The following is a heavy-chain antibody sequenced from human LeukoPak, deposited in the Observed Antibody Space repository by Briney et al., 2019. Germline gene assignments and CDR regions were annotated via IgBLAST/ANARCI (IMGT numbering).Heavy chain of an antibody. J-gene: IGHJ4*02. Sequence: PSETLCLSCTVSGGSISSYYWSWIRQPPGKGLEWIGYIYYSGSTNYNPSLKSRVTISVDTSKKQFSLKLSSVTAADTAVYYCARGYSSSSSRPDYWGQGELWSVSS. CDR2: IYYSGST. CDR1: GGSISSYY. CDR3: ARGYSSSSSRPDY. D-gene: IGHD6-6*01. V-gene: IGHV4-59*08.